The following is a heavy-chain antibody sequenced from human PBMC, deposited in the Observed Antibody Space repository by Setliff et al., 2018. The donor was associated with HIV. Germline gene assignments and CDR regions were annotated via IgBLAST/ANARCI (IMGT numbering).Heavy chain of an antibody. D-gene: IGHD2-15*01. V-gene: IGHV1-69*05. CDR2: IIPMYGVT. CDR3: ALPYCSGGNCWSSASLPPAGWYDP. CDR1: GGTFSSYV. Sequence: SVKVSCKASGGTFSSYVISWVRQAPGQGPEWMGGIIPMYGVTNYAQKFQGRVTITTDESTSTAYMELSSLRSEDTAVYYCALPYCSGGNCWSSASLPPAGWYDPWGQGTLVTVSS. J-gene: IGHJ5*02.